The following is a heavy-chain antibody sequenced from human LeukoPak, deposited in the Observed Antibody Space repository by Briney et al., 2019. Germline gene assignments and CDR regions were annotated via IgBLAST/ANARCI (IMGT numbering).Heavy chain of an antibody. CDR3: ARLWFGESSDYFDY. CDR1: GGSISSYY. J-gene: IGHJ4*02. V-gene: IGHV4-59*01. CDR2: IYYSGST. D-gene: IGHD3-10*01. Sequence: SETLSLTCTVSGGSISSYYWSWIRQPPGKGLEWIGYIYYSGSTNYNPSLKSRVTISVDTSKNPFSLKMSSVTAADTAVYYCARLWFGESSDYFDYWGQGTLVAVSS.